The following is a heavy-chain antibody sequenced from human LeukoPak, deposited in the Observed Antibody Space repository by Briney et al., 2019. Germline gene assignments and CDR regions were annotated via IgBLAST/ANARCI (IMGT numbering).Heavy chain of an antibody. V-gene: IGHV4-39*07. CDR1: GGSISSSSYY. CDR3: ARDTHTQWGRVSKWELLLPAGPLDY. Sequence: PSETLSLTCTVSGGSISSSSYYWGWIRQPPGKGLEWIGSIYYSGSTYYNPSLKSRVTISVDTSKNQFSLKLSSVTAADTAVYYCARDTHTQWGRVSKWELLLPAGPLDYWGQGTLVTVSS. J-gene: IGHJ4*02. CDR2: IYYSGST. D-gene: IGHD1-26*01.